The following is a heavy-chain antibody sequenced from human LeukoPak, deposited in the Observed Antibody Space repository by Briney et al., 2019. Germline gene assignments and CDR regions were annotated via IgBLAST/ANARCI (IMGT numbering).Heavy chain of an antibody. CDR3: ARDVWGATNY. Sequence: GGSLRLSCAASGFTVSSNYMSWVRQAPGKGLEWVSVIYSGGSTYYADSVKGRFTISRDNSKNTLYLQMSSLRAEDTAVYYCARDVWGATNYWGQGTLVTVSS. D-gene: IGHD1-26*01. CDR2: IYSGGST. CDR1: GFTVSSNY. J-gene: IGHJ4*02. V-gene: IGHV3-66*02.